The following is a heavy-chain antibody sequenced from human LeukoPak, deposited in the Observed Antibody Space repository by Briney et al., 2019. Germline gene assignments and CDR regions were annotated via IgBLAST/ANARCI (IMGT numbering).Heavy chain of an antibody. CDR3: ARVGSGLSNWFDP. CDR2: IIPILGIA. CDR1: GGTFSSYA. J-gene: IGHJ5*02. V-gene: IGHV1-69*04. Sequence: SVKVSCKASGGTFSSYAISWVRQAPGQGLEWMGRIIPILGIANYAQKFQGRVTITADKSTSTAYMELSSLRSEDTAVYYCARVGSGLSNWFDPWGQGTLVTVSS. D-gene: IGHD6-19*01.